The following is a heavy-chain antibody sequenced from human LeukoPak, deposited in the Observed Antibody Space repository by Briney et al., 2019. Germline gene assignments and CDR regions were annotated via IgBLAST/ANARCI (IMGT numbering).Heavy chain of an antibody. Sequence: SETLSLTCAVYGGSFSGYYWSWIRQPPGKGLEGIGEINHSGSTNYNPSLKSRVTISVDTSKNQFSLKLSSVTAADTAVYYCARSIAAAGYWGQGTLVTVSS. J-gene: IGHJ4*02. D-gene: IGHD6-13*01. V-gene: IGHV4-34*01. CDR1: GGSFSGYY. CDR3: ARSIAAAGY. CDR2: INHSGST.